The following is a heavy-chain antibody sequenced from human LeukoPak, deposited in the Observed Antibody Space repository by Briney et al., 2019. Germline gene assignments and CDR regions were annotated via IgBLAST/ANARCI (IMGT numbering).Heavy chain of an antibody. D-gene: IGHD1-7*01. J-gene: IGHJ4*02. CDR3: ARPLTGTSWYYFDY. CDR1: GYTFTGYY. V-gene: IGHV1-2*02. Sequence: GASVKVSCKASGYTFTGYYMHWVRQAPGQGLEWMGWINPNSADTSYAQKFRGRVIMTRDTSINTAYVVLSGLKSDDTAVYYCARPLTGTSWYYFDYWGQGTLVTVSS. CDR2: INPNSADT.